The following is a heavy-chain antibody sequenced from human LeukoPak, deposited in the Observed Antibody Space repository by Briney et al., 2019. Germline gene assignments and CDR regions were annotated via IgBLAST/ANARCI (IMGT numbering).Heavy chain of an antibody. J-gene: IGHJ4*02. D-gene: IGHD5-12*01. CDR3: AREPRYSDYDRVLDY. Sequence: ASVKVSCKPSGYTFTSYGISWVRQAPGQGLEWMGWISTYNGNTNYAQKLQGRVTMTTDTSTSTAYMKLRSLRSDDTAVYYCAREPRYSDYDRVLDYWGQGTLVTVS. V-gene: IGHV1-18*01. CDR2: ISTYNGNT. CDR1: GYTFTSYG.